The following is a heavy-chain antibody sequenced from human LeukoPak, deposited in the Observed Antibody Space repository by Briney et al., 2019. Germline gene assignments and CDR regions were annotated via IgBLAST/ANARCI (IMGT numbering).Heavy chain of an antibody. CDR1: GFTFSGYD. V-gene: IGHV3-23*01. CDR2: ISGSGGST. J-gene: IGHJ4*02. Sequence: GGSLRLSCTASGFTFSGYDMSWVRQAPGKGLEWVSTISGSGGSTYYADSVKGRFTISRDNSKNTLYLQMNSLRAEETAVYYCAKDFHLRYFDYWGQGTLVTVSS. CDR3: AKDFHLRYFDY. D-gene: IGHD3-9*01.